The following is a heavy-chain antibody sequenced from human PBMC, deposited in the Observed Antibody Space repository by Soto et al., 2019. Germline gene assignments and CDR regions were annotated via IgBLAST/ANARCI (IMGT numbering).Heavy chain of an antibody. D-gene: IGHD6-19*01. CDR1: GVTFSTYA. J-gene: IGHJ4*02. CDR3: AKGSASTYYFDS. V-gene: IGHV3-23*01. Sequence: EVQLLESGGGLVQPGGSLRLSCAASGVTFSTYAMSWVRQAPGKGLEWVSAISRSGGSTYYADSVKGRFTVSRDNPENMLYLQMNSLRAADTAVYFCAKGSASTYYFDSGGQGTLVTVSS. CDR2: ISRSGGST.